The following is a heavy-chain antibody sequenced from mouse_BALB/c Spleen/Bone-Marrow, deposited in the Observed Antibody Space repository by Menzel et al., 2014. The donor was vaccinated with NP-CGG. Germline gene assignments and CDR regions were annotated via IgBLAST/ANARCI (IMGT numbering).Heavy chain of an antibody. CDR2: ITPSNGGS. J-gene: IGHJ3*01. V-gene: IGHV1S81*02. Sequence: VQLQQSGAELVKPGASVKLSCKASGYTFTNYYMYWVKQRPGQGLEWIGEITPSNGGSNFIEKFKNKATLTVDKSSSTAYMQLSGLTSEDSAVYYCSREGAYWGQGTLVTVSA. CDR1: GYTFTNYY. CDR3: SREGAY.